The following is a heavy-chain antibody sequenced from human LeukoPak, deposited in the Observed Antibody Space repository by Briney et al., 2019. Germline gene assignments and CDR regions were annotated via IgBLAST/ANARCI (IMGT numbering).Heavy chain of an antibody. CDR1: GFTFSYYN. D-gene: IGHD6-19*01. J-gene: IGHJ4*02. V-gene: IGHV3-23*01. CDR2: ISGGGAST. CDR3: TKDLGGSGWYFDY. Sequence: GGSLRLSCAASGFTFSYYNMNWVRQAPGKGLEWVSTISGGGASTYYADSVKGRFTISRDNSKNTLSLQMISLRAEDTAVYYCTKDLGGSGWYFDYWGQGTLVTVSS.